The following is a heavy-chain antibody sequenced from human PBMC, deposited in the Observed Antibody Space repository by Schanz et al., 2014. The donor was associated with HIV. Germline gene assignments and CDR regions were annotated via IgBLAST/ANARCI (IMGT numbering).Heavy chain of an antibody. CDR3: ARVFGRTYGLPDY. J-gene: IGHJ4*02. CDR1: GFAFSNYA. Sequence: EVQLLESGGGLVQPGGSLRLSCAASGFAFSNYAMSWVRQAPGKGLEWLSYISVNGATREYADSVKGRFTISRDNARTSLYLQMNSLRAEDTAVYYCARVFGRTYGLPDYWGQGTLVTVSS. D-gene: IGHD3-10*01. CDR2: ISVNGATR. V-gene: IGHV3-23*01.